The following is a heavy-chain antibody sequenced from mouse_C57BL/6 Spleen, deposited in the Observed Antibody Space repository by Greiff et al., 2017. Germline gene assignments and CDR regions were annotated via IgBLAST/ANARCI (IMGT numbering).Heavy chain of an antibody. J-gene: IGHJ4*01. CDR2: ISSGSSTI. Sequence: EVKLMESGGGLVKPGGSLKLSCAASGFTFSDYGMHWVRQAPEKGLEWVAYISSGSSTIYYADTVKGRFTISRDNAKNTLFLQMTSLRSEDTAMYYCARAFYYGSSYGDYYAMDYWGQGTSVTVSS. D-gene: IGHD1-1*01. CDR3: ARAFYYGSSYGDYYAMDY. CDR1: GFTFSDYG. V-gene: IGHV5-17*01.